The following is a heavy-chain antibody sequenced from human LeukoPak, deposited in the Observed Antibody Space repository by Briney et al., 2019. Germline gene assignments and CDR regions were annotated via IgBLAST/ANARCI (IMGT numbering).Heavy chain of an antibody. CDR3: ATAVETAVAGRYYYYGMDV. CDR2: IYPGDSDT. V-gene: IGHV5-51*01. J-gene: IGHJ6*02. D-gene: IGHD6-19*01. CDR1: GYSFTSYW. Sequence: GESLKISCKGSGYSFTSYWIGWVRQMPGKGLEWMGIIYPGDSDTRYSPSFQGQVTISADKSISTAYLQWSSLKASDTAMYYCATAVETAVAGRYYYYGMDVWGQGTTVTVSS.